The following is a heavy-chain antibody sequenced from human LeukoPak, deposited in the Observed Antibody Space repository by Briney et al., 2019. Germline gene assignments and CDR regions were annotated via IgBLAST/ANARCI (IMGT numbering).Heavy chain of an antibody. Sequence: SETLSLTCTVSGGSISSYYWSWIRQPPGKGLEWIGYIYYSGSTNYNPSLKSRVTISVDTSKNQFSLKLSSVTAADTAVYYCARARIRFLEWLPYYFDYWSQGTLVTVSS. CDR3: ARARIRFLEWLPYYFDY. D-gene: IGHD3-3*01. CDR2: IYYSGST. J-gene: IGHJ4*02. CDR1: GGSISSYY. V-gene: IGHV4-59*01.